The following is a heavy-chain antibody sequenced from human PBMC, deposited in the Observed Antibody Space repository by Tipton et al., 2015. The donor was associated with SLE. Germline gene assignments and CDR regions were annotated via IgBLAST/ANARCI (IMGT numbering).Heavy chain of an antibody. J-gene: IGHJ3*02. D-gene: IGHD4-11*01. Sequence: SLRLSCAASGFTFSSYSMNWVRQAPGKGLEWVSSISSSSSYIYYADSVKGRFTISRDNAKNSLYLQMNSLRAEDTAVYYCTTEVTEGAFDIWGQGTMVTVSS. CDR1: GFTFSSYS. V-gene: IGHV3-21*01. CDR2: ISSSSSYI. CDR3: TTEVTEGAFDI.